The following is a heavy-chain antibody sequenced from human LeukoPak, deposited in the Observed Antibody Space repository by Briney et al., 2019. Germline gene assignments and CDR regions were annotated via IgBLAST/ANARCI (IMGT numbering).Heavy chain of an antibody. CDR2: INHSGSN. CDR1: GVSFSGYY. CDR3: ARGRSSSWSRRDAFDI. V-gene: IGHV4-34*01. D-gene: IGHD6-13*01. J-gene: IGHJ3*02. Sequence: PSETLSLTCAVYGVSFSGYYWSWIRQPPGKGLEWMGEINHSGSNNYNPSLKNRVTISVDTSKNQFSLKLSSVTAADTAVYYCARGRSSSWSRRDAFDIWGQGTMVTVSS.